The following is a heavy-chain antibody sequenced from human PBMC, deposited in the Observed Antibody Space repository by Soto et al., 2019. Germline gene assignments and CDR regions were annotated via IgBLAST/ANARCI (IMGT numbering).Heavy chain of an antibody. CDR1: GGTLSSFINYP. CDR3: ARRDTTGFLRYFDN. Sequence: SVKVSCKASGGTLSSFINYPINWVRQAPGQGLEWMGGIVPNVGTVNYAQKFQGRVTVTADKSTGTAYMELSSLRSEDTALYYCARRDTTGFLRYFDNWGQGTLVTVSS. V-gene: IGHV1-69*06. J-gene: IGHJ4*03. CDR2: IVPNVGTV. D-gene: IGHD3-9*01.